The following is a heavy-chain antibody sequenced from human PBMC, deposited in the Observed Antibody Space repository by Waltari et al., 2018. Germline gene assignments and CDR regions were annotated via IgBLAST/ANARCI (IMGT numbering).Heavy chain of an antibody. CDR3: ARGRKVAATGWFDP. CDR2: ISHDGINK. J-gene: IGHJ5*02. D-gene: IGHD2-15*01. V-gene: IGHV3-30-3*01. Sequence: QVQLVESGGGVVQPGRSLRLSCAASGFTFSSYAMHWVRQAPGKGLEWVAVISHDGINKYYADSVKGRFTISRDNSKNTLYLQMNSLRAEDTAVYYCARGRKVAATGWFDPWGQGTLVSVSS. CDR1: GFTFSSYA.